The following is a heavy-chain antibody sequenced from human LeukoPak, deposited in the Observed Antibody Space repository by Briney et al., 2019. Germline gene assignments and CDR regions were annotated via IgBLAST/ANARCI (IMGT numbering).Heavy chain of an antibody. J-gene: IGHJ6*02. CDR2: IIPILGVA. Sequence: ASVKVSCKASGGTFSNYAINWVPQAPGQGLEWMGRIIPILGVANYAQKFQDRVTITADKSTTTAYMELSSLRSEDTAVYYCAREPMVTTYGLDVWGQGTTVTVSS. D-gene: IGHD4-17*01. CDR3: AREPMVTTYGLDV. CDR1: GGTFSNYA. V-gene: IGHV1-69*04.